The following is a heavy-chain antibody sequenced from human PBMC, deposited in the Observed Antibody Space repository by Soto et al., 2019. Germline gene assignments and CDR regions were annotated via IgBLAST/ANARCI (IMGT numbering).Heavy chain of an antibody. V-gene: IGHV4-34*01. CDR3: ARESHDILTGPPWVWYFDL. J-gene: IGHJ2*01. Sequence: QVQLQQWGAGPLRPLETLSLTCGVSGGSFSGYYWAWIPQSPGKGLEWIGEINDRGSINYNPSLKSRVSISIDTSKNHYSLNLRSLAAADTAVYYCARESHDILTGPPWVWYFDLWGRGTLVTVSS. CDR2: INDRGSI. CDR1: GGSFSGYY. D-gene: IGHD3-9*01.